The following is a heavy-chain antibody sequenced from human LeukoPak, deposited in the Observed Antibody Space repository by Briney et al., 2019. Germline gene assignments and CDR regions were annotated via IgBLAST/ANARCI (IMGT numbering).Heavy chain of an antibody. V-gene: IGHV4-31*03. CDR1: GGSISSGGYY. D-gene: IGHD6-13*01. J-gene: IGHJ4*02. Sequence: PSQTLSLTCTVSGGSISSGGYYWSWIRQHPGKGLEWIGYIYYSGSTYYNPSLKSRVTISVDTSKNQFSLRLSSVTAADTAVYYWAREPRYIAAAGTVYWVQGTLVTVSS. CDR3: AREPRYIAAAGTVY. CDR2: IYYSGST.